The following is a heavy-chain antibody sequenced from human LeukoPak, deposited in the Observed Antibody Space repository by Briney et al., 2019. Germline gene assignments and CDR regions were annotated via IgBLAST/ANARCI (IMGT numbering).Heavy chain of an antibody. J-gene: IGHJ3*02. D-gene: IGHD4-11*01. CDR3: ARGDYSNYEGAFDI. V-gene: IGHV3-23*01. CDR1: GFTFSSYA. Sequence: GGSLRLSCAASGFTFSSYAMSWVRQAPGKGLEWVSGISSSGDRTYYADSVKGRFTISRDNAKNSLYLQMNSLRAEDTAVYYCARGDYSNYEGAFDIWGQGTMVTVSS. CDR2: ISSSGDRT.